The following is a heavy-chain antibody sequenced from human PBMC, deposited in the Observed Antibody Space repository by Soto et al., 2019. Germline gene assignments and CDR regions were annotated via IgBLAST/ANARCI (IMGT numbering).Heavy chain of an antibody. Sequence: GSSVKVSCKASGGTFSSYAISWVRQAPGKGLEWMGGIIPIFGTANYAQKFQGRVTITADESTSTAYMELSSLRSEDTAVYYCARVACSSTSCYPDYYGMDVWGQGTTVTVSS. D-gene: IGHD2-2*01. V-gene: IGHV1-69*13. J-gene: IGHJ6*02. CDR2: IIPIFGTA. CDR1: GGTFSSYA. CDR3: ARVACSSTSCYPDYYGMDV.